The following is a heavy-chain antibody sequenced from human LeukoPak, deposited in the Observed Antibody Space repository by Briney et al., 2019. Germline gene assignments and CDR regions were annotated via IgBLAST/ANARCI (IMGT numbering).Heavy chain of an antibody. CDR1: GGSISSYY. CDR2: IYTSGST. J-gene: IGHJ5*02. V-gene: IGHV4-4*07. D-gene: IGHD3-10*01. CDR3: ARDSGSLPHPSNWFDP. Sequence: SETLSLTCTVSGGSISSYYWSWIRQPAGKGLEWIGRIYTSGSTNYNPSLKSRVTMSVDTSKNQFSLKLSSVTAADTAVYYCARDSGSLPHPSNWFDPWGQGTLVTVSS.